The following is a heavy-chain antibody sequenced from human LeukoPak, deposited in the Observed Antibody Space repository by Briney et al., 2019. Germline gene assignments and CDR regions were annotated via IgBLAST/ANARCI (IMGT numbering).Heavy chain of an antibody. Sequence: GGSLRLSCAASGFTFSGSALHWVRQASGKGLEWVGRIRSTANGYATAYAASVKGRFTISRDDSKNTAYLQMNSLRAEDTAVYYCARDSVSSLGGHMDVWGKGTTVTISS. CDR1: GFTFSGSA. CDR3: ARDSVSSLGGHMDV. J-gene: IGHJ6*03. V-gene: IGHV3-73*01. CDR2: IRSTANGYAT. D-gene: IGHD4-11*01.